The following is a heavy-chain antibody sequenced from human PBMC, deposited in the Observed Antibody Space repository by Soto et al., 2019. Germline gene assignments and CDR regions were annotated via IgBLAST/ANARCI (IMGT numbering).Heavy chain of an antibody. CDR3: ANTRSYCSGGSCYSGYFDY. CDR2: IIPIFGTA. J-gene: IGHJ4*02. V-gene: IGHV1-69*01. CDR1: GGTFSSYA. D-gene: IGHD2-15*01. Sequence: QVQLVQSGAEVKKPGSSVKVSCKASGGTFSSYAISWVRQAPGQGLEWMGGIIPIFGTANYAQKFQGRVTITADESTSTAYMELSSLRSEDTAVYYCANTRSYCSGGSCYSGYFDYWGQGTLVTVSS.